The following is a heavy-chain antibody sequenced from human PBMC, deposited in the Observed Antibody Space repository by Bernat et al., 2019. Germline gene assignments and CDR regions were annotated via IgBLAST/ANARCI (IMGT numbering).Heavy chain of an antibody. CDR3: ATGVGGGATVYYFDY. V-gene: IGHV1-24*01. CDR2: FDPEDGET. Sequence: QVQLVQSGAEVKKPGASVKVSCKVSGYTLTELSMHWVRQAPGKGLEWMGGFDPEDGETIYAQKFQGRATMPEDTSTDRAYRERRSRRAEDTAVYYCATGVGGGATVYYFDYWGQGTLVTVSS. D-gene: IGHD1-26*01. J-gene: IGHJ4*02. CDR1: GYTLTELS.